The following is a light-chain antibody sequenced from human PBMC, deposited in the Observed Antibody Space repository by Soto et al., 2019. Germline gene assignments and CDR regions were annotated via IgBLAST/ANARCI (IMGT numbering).Light chain of an antibody. CDR1: SRDVGSYNL. Sequence: QSVLTQPASVSGSPGQSITISCTGTSRDVGSYNLVSWYQQHPGKSPKLMIYEGSKRPSGVSNRCSGSKSGNTASLPISGLQAEDEADYHCCSYAGPSTLVFGGGTQLTGL. CDR2: EGS. CDR3: CSYAGPSTLV. V-gene: IGLV2-23*01. J-gene: IGLJ2*01.